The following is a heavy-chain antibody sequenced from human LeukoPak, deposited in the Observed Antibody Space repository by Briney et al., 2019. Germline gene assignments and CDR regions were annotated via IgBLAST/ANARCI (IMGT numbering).Heavy chain of an antibody. CDR1: GGSISSSNW. CDR3: AGGGSGWYLVAFDI. V-gene: IGHV4-4*02. CDR2: IYHSGST. Sequence: SETLSLTCAVSGGSISSSNWWSWVRQPPGKGLEWIGEIYHSGSTNYNPSLKSRVTISVDKSKNQFSLKLGSVTAADTAVYYCAGGGSGWYLVAFDIWGQGTMVTVSS. J-gene: IGHJ3*02. D-gene: IGHD6-19*01.